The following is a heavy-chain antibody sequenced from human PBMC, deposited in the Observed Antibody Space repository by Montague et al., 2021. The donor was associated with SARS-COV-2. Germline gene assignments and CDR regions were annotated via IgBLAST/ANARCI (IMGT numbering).Heavy chain of an antibody. V-gene: IGHV3-23*01. CDR2: VTGSGDNT. J-gene: IGHJ4*02. Sequence: SLRLSCAASGFTFSSYAMSRVHQAPGKGLEWVSGVTGSGDNTFYADSVKGRFSISRDNSKNTLFLQMSSLRAEDTAVYYCAKNRIAVAGPGAVHYWGQGTLVTVSS. CDR3: AKNRIAVAGPGAVHY. CDR1: GFTFSSYA. D-gene: IGHD6-19*01.